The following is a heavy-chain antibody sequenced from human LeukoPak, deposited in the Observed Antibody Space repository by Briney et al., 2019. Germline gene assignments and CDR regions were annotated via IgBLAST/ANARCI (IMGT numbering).Heavy chain of an antibody. CDR1: GYTFTSYD. D-gene: IGHD3-9*01. Sequence: ASVKVSCKASGYTFTSYDINWVRQATGQGLEWMGWMNPNGGNTGYAQKFQGRVTMTRNTSISTAYMELSSLRSEDTAVYYCARGLLPVLRYFDWSTHGMDVWGQGTTATVSS. CDR3: ARGLLPVLRYFDWSTHGMDV. V-gene: IGHV1-8*01. J-gene: IGHJ6*02. CDR2: MNPNGGNT.